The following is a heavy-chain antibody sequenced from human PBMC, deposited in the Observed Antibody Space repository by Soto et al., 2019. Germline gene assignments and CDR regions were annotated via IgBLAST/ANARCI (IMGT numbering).Heavy chain of an antibody. V-gene: IGHV2-5*01. CDR3: ARAPLAVDAYDY. Sequence: QITLKESGPTLVKPTQTLTLTCTFSGFSLSTSGVGVGWIRQPPGKALEWLALIYWNDDKRYSPSLKSRLTITKDTSKNQVVLTMTNMDPVDTATYYCARAPLAVDAYDYWCQGTLVTVSS. CDR2: IYWNDDK. J-gene: IGHJ4*02. D-gene: IGHD2-15*01. CDR1: GFSLSTSGVG.